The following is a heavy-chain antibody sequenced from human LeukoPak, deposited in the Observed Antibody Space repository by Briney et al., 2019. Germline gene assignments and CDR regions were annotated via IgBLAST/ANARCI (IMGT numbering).Heavy chain of an antibody. Sequence: PGGSLRLSCAASTFTFSNYAMSWVRQAPGKGREWVSGMSGSGGSTYYADSVKGRFTISRDNSKNTLYLQMNSLRVEDTAVYYCAKVGFTIFGVVRGPHDYWGQGTRVTVSS. CDR2: MSGSGGST. D-gene: IGHD3-3*01. CDR1: TFTFSNYA. CDR3: AKVGFTIFGVVRGPHDY. V-gene: IGHV3-23*01. J-gene: IGHJ4*02.